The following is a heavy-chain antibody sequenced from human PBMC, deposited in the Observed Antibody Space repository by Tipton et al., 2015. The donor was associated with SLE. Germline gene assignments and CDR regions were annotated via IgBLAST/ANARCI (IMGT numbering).Heavy chain of an antibody. Sequence: TLSLTCTVSGGSISSGDYYWSWIRQPPGKGLEWIGYIYYSGSTNYNPSLKSRVTISVDTSKNQFSLKLSSVTAADTAVYYCARAGYSSSSGPFDYWGQGTLVTVSS. D-gene: IGHD6-6*01. J-gene: IGHJ4*02. CDR3: ARAGYSSSSGPFDY. V-gene: IGHV4-61*08. CDR2: IYYSGST. CDR1: GGSISSGDYY.